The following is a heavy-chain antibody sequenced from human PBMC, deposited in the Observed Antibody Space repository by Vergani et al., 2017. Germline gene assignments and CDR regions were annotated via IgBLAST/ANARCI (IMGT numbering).Heavy chain of an antibody. Sequence: EVQLVQSGAEVKKPGESLRISCKGSGYSFTSYWISWVRQMPGKGLEWMGRIDPSDSYTNYSPSFQGHVTISADKSISTAYLQWSSLKASDTAMYYCARSFHSSGWYGGEDYWGQGTLVTVSS. CDR2: IDPSDSYT. J-gene: IGHJ4*02. V-gene: IGHV5-10-1*03. D-gene: IGHD6-19*01. CDR3: ARSFHSSGWYGGEDY. CDR1: GYSFTSYW.